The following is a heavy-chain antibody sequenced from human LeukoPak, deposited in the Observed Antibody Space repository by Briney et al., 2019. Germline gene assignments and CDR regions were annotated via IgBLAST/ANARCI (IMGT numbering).Heavy chain of an antibody. CDR1: GYSFTSYW. CDR3: ARRYYDILTGYYNPPDY. D-gene: IGHD3-9*01. Sequence: GESLKISCKGSGYSFTSYWIGWVRQLPGKGLARMGIIYPGDSDTRYSPSFQGQVTISADKSISTAYLQWSSLKASDTAMYYCARRYYDILTGYYNPPDYWGQGTLVTVSS. CDR2: IYPGDSDT. J-gene: IGHJ4*02. V-gene: IGHV5-51*01.